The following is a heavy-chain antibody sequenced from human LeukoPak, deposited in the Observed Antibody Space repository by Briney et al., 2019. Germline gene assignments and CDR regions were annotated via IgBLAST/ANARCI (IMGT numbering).Heavy chain of an antibody. CDR2: ISGSGGST. CDR1: GFTFDDYA. V-gene: IGHV3-23*01. CDR3: AKERYCSTTTCPFDS. J-gene: IGHJ4*02. Sequence: GGSLRLSCVASGFTFDDYAMHWVRQAPGKGLEWVSAISGSGGSTYYADSVKGRFTISRDNSKNALLLQMNSLRAEDTAVYYCAKERYCSTTTCPFDSWGQGTLVTVSS. D-gene: IGHD2-2*01.